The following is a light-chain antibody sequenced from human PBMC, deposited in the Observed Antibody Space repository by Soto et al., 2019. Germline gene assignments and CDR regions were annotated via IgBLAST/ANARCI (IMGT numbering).Light chain of an antibody. J-gene: IGLJ1*01. CDR1: SSDVGGSGL. CDR2: EVV. Sequence: QSALTQPASVSGSPAQSITISCTGSSSDVGGSGLVSWYQFHPGKAPRLIIYEVVQRPSGVPDRFSGSKSGNTASLTVSGLQAADEADYFCKSYAGSNTYVFGSGTKLTVL. CDR3: KSYAGSNTYV. V-gene: IGLV2-8*01.